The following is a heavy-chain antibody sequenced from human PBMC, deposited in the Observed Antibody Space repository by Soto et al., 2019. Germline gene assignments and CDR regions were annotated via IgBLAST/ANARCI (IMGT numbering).Heavy chain of an antibody. D-gene: IGHD6-13*01. CDR2: IIPIFGTA. Sequence: QVQLVQSGAEVKKPGSSVKVSCKASGGTFSSYAISWVRQAPGQGLEWMRGIIPIFGTANYAQKFQGRVTITADESTSTAYMELSSLRSEDTAVYYCARASIAAAYAAYYGMDVWGQGTTATVSS. V-gene: IGHV1-69*12. CDR3: ARASIAAAYAAYYGMDV. J-gene: IGHJ6*02. CDR1: GGTFSSYA.